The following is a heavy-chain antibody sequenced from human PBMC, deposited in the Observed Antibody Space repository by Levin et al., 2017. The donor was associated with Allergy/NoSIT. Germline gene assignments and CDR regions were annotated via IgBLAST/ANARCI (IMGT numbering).Heavy chain of an antibody. J-gene: IGHJ4*02. V-gene: IGHV3-74*01. CDR1: GFTFSSYW. CDR2: INSDGSST. D-gene: IGHD3-3*01. Sequence: GGSLRLSCAASGFTFSSYWMHWVRQAPGKGLVWVSRINSDGSSTSYADSVKGRFTISRDNAKNTLYLQMNSLRAEDTAVYYCARDMTPQAIYYDFWSGCDYWGQGTLVTVSS. CDR3: ARDMTPQAIYYDFWSGCDY.